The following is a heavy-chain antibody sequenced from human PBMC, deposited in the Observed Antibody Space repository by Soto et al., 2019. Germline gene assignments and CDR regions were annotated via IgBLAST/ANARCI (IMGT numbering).Heavy chain of an antibody. Sequence: ASVKVSCKASGYTFTKQSMHCARQAPGQRLEWMGWLNGGNGGTQYSQKFQGRVTLTGDTSASIAYMELSSLTSEDTAVYYCAIYDGGLNGYWGQGTLVTVSS. CDR2: LNGGNGGT. D-gene: IGHD2-15*01. J-gene: IGHJ4*01. CDR3: AIYDGGLNGY. CDR1: GYTFTKQS. V-gene: IGHV1-3*01.